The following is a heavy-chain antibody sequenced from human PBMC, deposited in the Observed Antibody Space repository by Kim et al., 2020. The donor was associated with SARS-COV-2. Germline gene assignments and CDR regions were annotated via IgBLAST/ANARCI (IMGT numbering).Heavy chain of an antibody. CDR2: ISYDGSNK. CDR3: AKDVTTPIAAAGTGVDY. D-gene: IGHD6-13*01. Sequence: GGSLRLSCAASGFTFSSYGMHWVRQAPGKGLEWVAVISYDGSNKYYADSVKGRFTISRDNSKNTLYLQMNSLRAEDTAVYYCAKDVTTPIAAAGTGVDYWGQGTLVTVSS. J-gene: IGHJ4*02. V-gene: IGHV3-30*18. CDR1: GFTFSSYG.